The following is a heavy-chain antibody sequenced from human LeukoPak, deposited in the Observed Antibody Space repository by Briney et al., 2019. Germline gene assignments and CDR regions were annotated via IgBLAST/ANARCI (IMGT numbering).Heavy chain of an antibody. Sequence: SETLPLTCAVSGGSISSGGYSWSWIRQPPGKGLEWIGYIYHSGSTYYNPSLKSRVTISVDRSKNQFSLKLSSVTAADTAVYYCARGRGDYWGQGTLVTVSS. CDR1: GGSISSGGYS. CDR3: ARGRGDY. J-gene: IGHJ4*02. D-gene: IGHD3-10*01. V-gene: IGHV4-30-2*01. CDR2: IYHSGST.